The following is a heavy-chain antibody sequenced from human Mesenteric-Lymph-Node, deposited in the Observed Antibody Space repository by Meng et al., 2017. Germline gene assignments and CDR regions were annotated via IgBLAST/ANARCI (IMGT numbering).Heavy chain of an antibody. CDR2: IYTSGST. V-gene: IGHV4-4*07. J-gene: IGHJ4*02. CDR3: ARGVYYYESSGDYFDY. Sequence: GSLRLSCTVSGGSISSYYWSWIRQPAGKRLEWIGRIYTSGSTNYNPSLKSRVTMSVDTSKNQFSLKLSSVTAAETAVYYCARGVYYYESSGDYFDYWGQGMLVRLL. CDR1: GGSISSYY. D-gene: IGHD3-22*01.